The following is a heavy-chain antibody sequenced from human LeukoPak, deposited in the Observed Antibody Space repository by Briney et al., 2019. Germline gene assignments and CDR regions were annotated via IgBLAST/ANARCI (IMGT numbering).Heavy chain of an antibody. V-gene: IGHV1-2*02. CDR2: INPNSGGT. CDR3: ARDYYDSSGYWVYDS. CDR1: GYTFTGYY. J-gene: IGHJ5*01. Sequence: ASVKVSCKASGYTFTGYYIHWVRQAPGQGLEWMGWINPNSGGTSFAQKFQGRVTMTRDTSISTAFMELSRLRSDDTAVYYCARDYYDSSGYWVYDSWGQGTLVTVSS. D-gene: IGHD3-22*01.